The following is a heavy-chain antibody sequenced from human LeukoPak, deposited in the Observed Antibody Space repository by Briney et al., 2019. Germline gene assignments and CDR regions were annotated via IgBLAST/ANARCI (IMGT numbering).Heavy chain of an antibody. Sequence: PGGSLRLSCAASGFTFSSYAMSWVRQAPGKGLEWVSAISGSGGSTYYADSVKGRFTISRDNSKNTLYLQMNSLRAEDTAVYYCAREYYDTSGYYFAYFQHWGQGTLVTVSS. J-gene: IGHJ1*01. CDR1: GFTFSSYA. D-gene: IGHD3-22*01. V-gene: IGHV3-23*01. CDR2: ISGSGGST. CDR3: AREYYDTSGYYFAYFQH.